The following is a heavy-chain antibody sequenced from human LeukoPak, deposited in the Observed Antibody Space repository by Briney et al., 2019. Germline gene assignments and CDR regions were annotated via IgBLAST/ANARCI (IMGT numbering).Heavy chain of an antibody. Sequence: ASVKVSCKASGYTFTGYYMHWVRQAPGQGLEWMGIINPSGGSTSYAQKFQGRVTMTRDTSTSTVYMELSSLRSEDTAVYYCASQTAYCGGDCYGTSSFDYWGQGTLVTVSS. V-gene: IGHV1-46*01. CDR3: ASQTAYCGGDCYGTSSFDY. CDR2: INPSGGST. CDR1: GYTFTGYY. D-gene: IGHD2-21*02. J-gene: IGHJ4*02.